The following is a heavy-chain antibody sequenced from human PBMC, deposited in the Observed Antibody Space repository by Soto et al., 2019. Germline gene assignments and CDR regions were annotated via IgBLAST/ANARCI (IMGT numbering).Heavy chain of an antibody. Sequence: ASVKVSCKASGYTFTSYYMHWVRQAPGQGLEWMGRINPSGGSTSYAQKFQGRVTMTRDTSTSTVYMELSSLRSEDTAVYYCARANPEAARPYYYYYYGMDVWGQGTTVTVSS. CDR1: GYTFTSYY. J-gene: IGHJ6*02. V-gene: IGHV1-46*01. CDR3: ARANPEAARPYYYYYYGMDV. D-gene: IGHD6-6*01. CDR2: INPSGGST.